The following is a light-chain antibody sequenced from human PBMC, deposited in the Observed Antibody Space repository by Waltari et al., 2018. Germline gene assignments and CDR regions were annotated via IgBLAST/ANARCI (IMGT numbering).Light chain of an antibody. V-gene: IGKV3-20*01. CDR3: QHHVSLPAT. CDR2: GAS. Sequence: VLTQSPGTLSLSPGERATLSCRASQSVSRYLAWYQQKPGQAPRLLIYGASTRATGIPDRFTGSGYGTDFSLTISRLGPEDFAVYFCQHHVSLPATFGQGTRVEIK. J-gene: IGKJ1*01. CDR1: QSVSRY.